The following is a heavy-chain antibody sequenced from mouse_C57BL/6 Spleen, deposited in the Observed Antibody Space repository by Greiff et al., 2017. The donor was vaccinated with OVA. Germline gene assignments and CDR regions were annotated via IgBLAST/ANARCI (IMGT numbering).Heavy chain of an antibody. CDR1: GFTFSDYG. Sequence: EVMLVESGGGLVKPGGSLKLSCAASGFTFSDYGMHWVRQAPEKGLEWVAYISSGSSTIYYADTVKGRFTISRDNAKNTLFLQMTSLRSEDTAMYYCASCYDYDGDYAMDYWGQGTSVTVSS. J-gene: IGHJ4*01. D-gene: IGHD2-4*01. CDR3: ASCYDYDGDYAMDY. CDR2: ISSGSSTI. V-gene: IGHV5-17*01.